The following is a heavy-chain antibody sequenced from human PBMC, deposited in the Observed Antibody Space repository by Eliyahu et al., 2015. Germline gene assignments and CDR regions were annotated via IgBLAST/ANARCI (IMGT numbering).Heavy chain of an antibody. D-gene: IGHD3-10*01. CDR1: GFTFSSYS. V-gene: IGHV3-21*01. J-gene: IGHJ6*03. CDR2: ISSSSSYI. Sequence: EVQLVESGGGLVKPGGSLRLSCAASGFTFSSYSMNWVRQAAGKGLXWVSSISSSSSYIYYADSVKGRFTISRDNAKNSLYLQMNSLRAEDTAVYHCARDGSEILWFGELSPYYMDVWGKGTTVTVSS. CDR3: ARDGSEILWFGELSPYYMDV.